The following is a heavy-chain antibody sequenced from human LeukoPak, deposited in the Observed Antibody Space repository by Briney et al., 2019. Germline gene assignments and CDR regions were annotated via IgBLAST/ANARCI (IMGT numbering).Heavy chain of an antibody. J-gene: IGHJ4*02. CDR1: GLTFSSYA. CDR3: AKAPRLRSFDY. CDR2: ISGSGGST. Sequence: GGSLRLSCAASGLTFSSYAMSWARQAPGKGLEWVSAISGSGGSTYYADSVKGRFTISRDNSKNTLYLQMNSLRAEDTAVYYCAKAPRLRSFDYWGQGTLVTVSS. V-gene: IGHV3-23*01. D-gene: IGHD2-15*01.